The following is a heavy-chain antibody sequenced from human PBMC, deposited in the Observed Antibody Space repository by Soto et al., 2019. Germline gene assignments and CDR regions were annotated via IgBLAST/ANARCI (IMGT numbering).Heavy chain of an antibody. J-gene: IGHJ3*01. V-gene: IGHV3-74*03. CDR3: ATDGSYAQHV. D-gene: IGHD3-16*01. CDR1: GFTFSSTW. CDR2: INNDGGVT. Sequence: PGGSLRLSCAASGFTFSSTWLHWVRQAPGMGLVWVSHINNDGGVTTYADSVKGRFSISRDNAKNTVYLQMNSLRAEDTAVYYCATDGSYAQHVWGDGITVTVS.